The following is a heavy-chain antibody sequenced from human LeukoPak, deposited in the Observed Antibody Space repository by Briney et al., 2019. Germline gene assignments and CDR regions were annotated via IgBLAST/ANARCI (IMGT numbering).Heavy chain of an antibody. D-gene: IGHD5-24*01. CDR3: ARDKEMAEATFDY. J-gene: IGHJ4*02. CDR1: GGTFSSYA. CDR2: IIPILGIA. V-gene: IGHV1-69*04. Sequence: SVKVSCKASGGTFSSYAISWVRQAPGQGLEWMGRIIPILGIANYAQKFQGRVTITADKSTSTAYMELSSLRSEDTAVYYCARDKEMAEATFDYWGQGTLVTVSS.